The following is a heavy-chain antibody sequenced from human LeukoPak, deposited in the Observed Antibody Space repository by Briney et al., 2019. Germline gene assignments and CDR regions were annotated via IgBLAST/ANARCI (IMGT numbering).Heavy chain of an antibody. V-gene: IGHV3-30*02. J-gene: IGHJ3*02. D-gene: IGHD3-22*01. CDR1: GFTFSSYG. Sequence: GGPLRLSCAASGFTFSSYGMHWVRQAPGKGLEWVAFIRYDGSNKYYADSVKGRFTISRDNSKNTLYLQMNSLRAEDTAVYYCAKESITMIVVEAFDIWGQGTMVTVSS. CDR2: IRYDGSNK. CDR3: AKESITMIVVEAFDI.